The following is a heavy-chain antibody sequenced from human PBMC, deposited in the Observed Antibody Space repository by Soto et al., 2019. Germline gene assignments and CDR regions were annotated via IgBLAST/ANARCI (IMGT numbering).Heavy chain of an antibody. CDR2: MYITGST. CDR1: GASISSMSHY. Sequence: QVQLQESGPGLVRPSETLSLTCTVSGASISSMSHYWSWIRQSPGKGLEWIGYMYITGSTNYNPSLKRRMSISLDTSKNQFSMKLSSVTAADKGVYYCARNAIFGVVTGLDYWGQGSLVTVSP. J-gene: IGHJ4*02. D-gene: IGHD3-3*01. V-gene: IGHV4-61*01. CDR3: ARNAIFGVVTGLDY.